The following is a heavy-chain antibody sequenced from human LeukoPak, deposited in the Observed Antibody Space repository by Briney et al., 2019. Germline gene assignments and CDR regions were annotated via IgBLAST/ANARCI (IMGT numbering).Heavy chain of an antibody. D-gene: IGHD3-22*01. J-gene: IGHJ4*02. CDR3: ARDSGYYYDSRALDY. CDR1: GGSISIYY. CDR2: IYSSGST. V-gene: IGHV4-4*07. Sequence: PSETLSLTCIVSGGSISIYYWRWLRQPAGKGLEWVGRIYSSGSTNYNPSLKSRVTMSVDTSKNQFSLKLSSVTAADTAVYYCARDSGYYYDSRALDYWGQGTLVTVSS.